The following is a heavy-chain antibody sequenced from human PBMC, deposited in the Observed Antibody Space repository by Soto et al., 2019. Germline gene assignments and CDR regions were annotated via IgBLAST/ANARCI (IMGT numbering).Heavy chain of an antibody. D-gene: IGHD1-26*01. CDR1: GFTLSSYV. CDR2: ITDSGGST. Sequence: PGGSLRLSCAASGFTLSSYVMSWVRQAPGKGLEWVSSITDSGGSTYYADSVKGRFTISRDNSKNTLYLQMNSLRAEDTAVYYCGKGRSYYYYYGVDVWGQGTTVTVSS. V-gene: IGHV3-23*01. CDR3: GKGRSYYYYYGVDV. J-gene: IGHJ6*02.